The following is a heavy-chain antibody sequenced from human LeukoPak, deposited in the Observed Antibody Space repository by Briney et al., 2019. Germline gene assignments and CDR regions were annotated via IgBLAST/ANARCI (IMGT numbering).Heavy chain of an antibody. CDR3: APSTWFDP. CDR1: GGTFSSYA. V-gene: IGHV1-69*04. CDR2: IIPILGIA. J-gene: IGHJ5*02. Sequence: SVKVSCKASGGTFSSYAISWVRQAPGQGLEWMGRIIPILGIANYAQKFQGRVTITADESTSTAYMELSSPRSEDTAVYYCAPSTWFDPWGQGTLVTVSS. D-gene: IGHD1-26*01.